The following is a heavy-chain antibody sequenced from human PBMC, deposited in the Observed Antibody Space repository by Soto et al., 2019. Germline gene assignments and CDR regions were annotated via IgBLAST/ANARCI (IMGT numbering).Heavy chain of an antibody. D-gene: IGHD3-3*01. V-gene: IGHV1-2*02. CDR2: INPNSGGT. CDR3: ARGFFGVVIMVDN. Sequence: QVQLVQSGAEVKKPGASVKVSCKASGYTFSAYYMHWVRQAPGQGLEWMGWINPNSGGTKYAQNFQGRVTMTRDTSISTLYMELSGLRSDDTAIYYCARGFFGVVIMVDNWGQGTLVTVSS. J-gene: IGHJ4*02. CDR1: GYTFSAYY.